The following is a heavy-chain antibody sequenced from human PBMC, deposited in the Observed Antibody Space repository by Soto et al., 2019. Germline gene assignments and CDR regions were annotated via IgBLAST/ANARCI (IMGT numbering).Heavy chain of an antibody. Sequence: EVQLVESGGGLVKPGGSLRVSCAASGFSISDSWMSWVRQAPGKGLEWVARIKSKSAGGTTDYAAPVTGRVTISRDDSKNTLSLQMNSLKTEDTALYYCTTYHYIRVYYRVRGAYWGLGTMVSASS. CDR1: GFSISDSW. CDR2: IKSKSAGGTT. CDR3: TTYHYIRVYYRVRGAY. D-gene: IGHD3-16*02. V-gene: IGHV3-15*01. J-gene: IGHJ4*02.